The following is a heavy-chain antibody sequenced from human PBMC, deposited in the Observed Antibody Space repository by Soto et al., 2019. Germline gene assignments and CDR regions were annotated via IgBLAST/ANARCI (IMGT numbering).Heavy chain of an antibody. V-gene: IGHV1-18*01. D-gene: IGHD3-22*01. Sequence: QVQLVQSGAEVKKPGASVKVSCKASGYTFTSYGISWVRQAPGQGLEWMGWISAYNGNTNYAQKLQGRVTMTTDTSTSTAYMELRSLRSDDTAVYYCARGGYYYDSSGYYYPYYYYYGMDVWGQGTTVTVSS. J-gene: IGHJ6*02. CDR2: ISAYNGNT. CDR3: ARGGYYYDSSGYYYPYYYYYGMDV. CDR1: GYTFTSYG.